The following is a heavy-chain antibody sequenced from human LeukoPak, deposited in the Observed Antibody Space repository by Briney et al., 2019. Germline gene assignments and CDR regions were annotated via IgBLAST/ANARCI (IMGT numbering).Heavy chain of an antibody. CDR3: ARDQSGGVGAVFDF. D-gene: IGHD1-26*01. CDR2: ISGSSSYM. V-gene: IGHV3-21*01. J-gene: IGHJ4*02. Sequence: GGSLRLSCAASGFTFTSYSMNWVRQAPGKGLEWVSSISGSSSYMYYGDSMKGRFTISKDNAKNSLYLQINSLRAEDTAIYYCARDQSGGVGAVFDFWGQGTLVAVSS. CDR1: GFTFTSYS.